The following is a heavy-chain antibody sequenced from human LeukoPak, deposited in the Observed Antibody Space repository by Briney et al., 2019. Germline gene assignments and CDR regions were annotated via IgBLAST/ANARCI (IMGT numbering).Heavy chain of an antibody. V-gene: IGHV4-31*03. J-gene: IGHJ6*02. CDR2: IYYSGST. D-gene: IGHD6-13*01. Sequence: PSETLSLTCTVSGGSISSGGYYWSWIRQHPGKGLEWIGYIYYSGSTYYNPSLKSRVTISVDTSKNQFSLKLSSVTAADTAVYYCAREAAAAGPEGMDVWGQGTTVTVSS. CDR3: AREAAAAGPEGMDV. CDR1: GGSISSGGYY.